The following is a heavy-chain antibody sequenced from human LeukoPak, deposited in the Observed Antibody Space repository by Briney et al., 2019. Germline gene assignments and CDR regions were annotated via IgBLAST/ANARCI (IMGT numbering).Heavy chain of an antibody. CDR1: GFSVSSNY. D-gene: IGHD2-15*01. CDR3: ASDQRGCSGGSCYSRAFDI. Sequence: GGFLRLSCAVSGFSVSSNYMSWVRQAPGKGLEWVSVIYSGGSTYYADSAKGRFTISRDNSKNTLYLQMNSLRAEDTAVYYCASDQRGCSGGSCYSRAFDIWGQGTMVTVSS. V-gene: IGHV3-53*01. J-gene: IGHJ3*02. CDR2: IYSGGST.